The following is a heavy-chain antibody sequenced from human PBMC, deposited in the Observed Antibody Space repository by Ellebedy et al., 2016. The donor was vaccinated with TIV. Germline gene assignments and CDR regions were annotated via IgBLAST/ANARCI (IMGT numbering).Heavy chain of an antibody. J-gene: IGHJ4*02. CDR1: GFTFRTYA. CDR2: ISGGAGST. D-gene: IGHD6-13*01. CDR3: AKQPAPGSSAAPSDFDY. V-gene: IGHV3-23*01. Sequence: GGSLRLSXAASGFTFRTYAMSWFRQTPGKGLEWLSSISGGAGSTEYADSVKGRFTISRDNSNNTLYLQMTSLRVEDTAIYYCAKQPAPGSSAAPSDFDYWGQGTLVTVSS.